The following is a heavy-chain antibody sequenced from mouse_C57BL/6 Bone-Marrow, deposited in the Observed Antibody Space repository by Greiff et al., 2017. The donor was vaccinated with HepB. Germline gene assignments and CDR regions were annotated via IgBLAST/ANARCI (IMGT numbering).Heavy chain of an antibody. V-gene: IGHV1-50*01. D-gene: IGHD1-1*02. J-gene: IGHJ1*03. CDR3: ARCGNWYFDV. Sequence: QVQLQQPGAELVKPGASVKLSCKASGYTFTSYWMQWVNQRPGQGLEWIGEIDPSDSYTNYNQKFKGKATLTVDTSSSTAYMQLSSLTSEDSAVYYCARCGNWYFDVWGTGTTVTVSS. CDR1: GYTFTSYW. CDR2: IDPSDSYT.